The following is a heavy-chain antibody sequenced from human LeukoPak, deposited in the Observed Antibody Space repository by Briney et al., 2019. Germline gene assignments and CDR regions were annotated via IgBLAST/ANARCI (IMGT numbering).Heavy chain of an antibody. CDR2: IIPILGIP. J-gene: IGHJ4*02. D-gene: IGHD1-26*01. V-gene: IGHV1-69*02. CDR3: ARGGGSLDY. Sequence: SVKVSCKTSGGTFNSYTINWVRQAPGQGLEWMGRIIPILGIPNYAQKFQSRVTTTADKSKSTAYMELSSLRSEDTAVYYCARGGGSLDYWGQGTLVTVSS. CDR1: GGTFNSYT.